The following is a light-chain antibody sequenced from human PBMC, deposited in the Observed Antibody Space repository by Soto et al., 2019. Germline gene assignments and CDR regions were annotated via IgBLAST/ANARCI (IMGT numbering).Light chain of an antibody. CDR2: GAS. Sequence: EIVLTQSPGTLSLSPGERANLSCRASQSVSSSYLAWYQQKPGQAPRLLIYGASSRATGIPDRFSRSGSGTDFTLTISRLEPEDFAVYYCQQYGSSPPMYTFGQGTKLEIK. CDR1: QSVSSSY. V-gene: IGKV3-20*01. J-gene: IGKJ2*01. CDR3: QQYGSSPPMYT.